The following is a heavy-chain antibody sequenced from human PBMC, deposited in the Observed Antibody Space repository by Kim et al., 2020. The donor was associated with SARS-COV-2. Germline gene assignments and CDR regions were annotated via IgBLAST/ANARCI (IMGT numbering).Heavy chain of an antibody. CDR1: GGSISSSSYY. CDR3: ARHGARNLGLLRYPFDY. D-gene: IGHD3-16*01. J-gene: IGHJ4*02. CDR2: IYYSGST. Sequence: SETLSLTCTVSGGSISSSSYYWGWIRQPPGKGLEWIGSIYYSGSTYYNPSLKSRVTISVDTSKNQFSLKLSSVTAADTAVYYCARHGARNLGLLRYPFDYWGQGTLVTVSS. V-gene: IGHV4-39*01.